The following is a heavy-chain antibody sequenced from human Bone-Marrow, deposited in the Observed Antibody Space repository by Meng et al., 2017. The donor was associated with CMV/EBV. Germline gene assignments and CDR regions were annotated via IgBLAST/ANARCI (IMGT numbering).Heavy chain of an antibody. Sequence: ASVKVSCKASGYTFTSYGISWVRQAPGQGLEWMGWISAYNGNTNYAQKLQGRVTMTTDTSTSTAYMELRSLRSDDTAVYYCARETRGITMIVVVTLGNYGMDVWGPGATVTVSS. D-gene: IGHD3-22*01. CDR3: ARETRGITMIVVVTLGNYGMDV. J-gene: IGHJ6*02. V-gene: IGHV1-18*01. CDR1: GYTFTSYG. CDR2: ISAYNGNT.